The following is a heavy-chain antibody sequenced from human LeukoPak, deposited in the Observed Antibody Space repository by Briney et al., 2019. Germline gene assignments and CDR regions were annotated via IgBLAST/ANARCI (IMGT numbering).Heavy chain of an antibody. D-gene: IGHD3-3*01. V-gene: IGHV1-69*04. CDR3: ARDKGTYYDFWSGYYNWFDP. J-gene: IGHJ5*02. Sequence: SVKVSCKASGGTFSSYAISWVRQAPGQGLEWMGRIIPILDIANYAQKFQGRVTITADKSTSTAYMELSSLRSEDTAVYYCARDKGTYYDFWSGYYNWFDPWGQGTLVTVSS. CDR1: GGTFSSYA. CDR2: IIPILDIA.